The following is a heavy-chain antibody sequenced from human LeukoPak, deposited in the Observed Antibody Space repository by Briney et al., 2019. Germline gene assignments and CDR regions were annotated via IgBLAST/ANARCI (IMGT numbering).Heavy chain of an antibody. D-gene: IGHD3-3*01. CDR2: ISGSGDST. CDR3: AKDFWSGYTYFEY. V-gene: IGHV3-23*01. CDR1: GFTFSSYA. Sequence: GGSLRLSCAASGFTFSSYAMSWVRQAPGKGLEWVSAISGSGDSTYYADSVKGRFTIPRDNSKNTLYLQMNSLRAEDTALYYCAKDFWSGYTYFEYWGQGTLVTVSS. J-gene: IGHJ4*02.